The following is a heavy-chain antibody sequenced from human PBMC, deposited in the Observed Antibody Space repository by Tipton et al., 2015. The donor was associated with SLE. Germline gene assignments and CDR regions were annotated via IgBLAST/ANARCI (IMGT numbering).Heavy chain of an antibody. CDR2: IYYSGST. V-gene: IGHV4-61*08. CDR1: GGSISSGDYS. D-gene: IGHD2-8*02. CDR3: ARSLTGSLYYSYYYGMDV. J-gene: IGHJ6*02. Sequence: TLSLTCAVSGGSISSGDYSWSWIRQPPGKGLEWIGYIYYSGSTNYNPSLKSRVTISVDTSKNQFSLKLSSVTAADTAVYYCARSLTGSLYYSYYYGMDVWGQGTTVTVSS.